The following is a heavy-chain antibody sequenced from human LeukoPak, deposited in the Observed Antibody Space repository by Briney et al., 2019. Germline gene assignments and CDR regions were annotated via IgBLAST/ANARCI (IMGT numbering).Heavy chain of an antibody. CDR2: IYYSGST. J-gene: IGHJ4*02. V-gene: IGHV4-38-2*02. Sequence: SETLSLTCTVSGYSISSGYYWGWIRQPPGKGLEWIGSIYYSGSTYYNPSLKSRVTISVDTSKNQFSLKLSSVTAADTAVYYCARLVRDGYNRLFDYWGQGTLVTVSS. CDR1: GYSISSGYY. CDR3: ARLVRDGYNRLFDY. D-gene: IGHD5-24*01.